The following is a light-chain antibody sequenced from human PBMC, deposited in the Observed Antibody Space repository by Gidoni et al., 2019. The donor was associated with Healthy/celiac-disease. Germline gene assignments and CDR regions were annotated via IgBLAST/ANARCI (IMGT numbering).Light chain of an antibody. CDR2: EVS. CDR1: ISDVGGYNY. J-gene: IGLJ2*01. V-gene: IGLV2-14*01. Sequence: QSALTQPASVSGSPGQSITISCTGTISDVGGYNYVSWYQQNPDKAPKLMIYEVSNRPSGVSNRFSGSKSGNTASLTISGLQAEDEADYYCSSYTSSSTVVFGGGTKLTVL. CDR3: SSYTSSSTVV.